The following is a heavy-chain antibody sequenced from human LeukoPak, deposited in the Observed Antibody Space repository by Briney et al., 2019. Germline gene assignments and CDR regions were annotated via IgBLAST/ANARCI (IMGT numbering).Heavy chain of an antibody. V-gene: IGHV1-8*01. J-gene: IGHJ4*02. Sequence: ASVKVSCKASGYTFTSYDINWVRQATGQGLEWMGWMNPNSGNTGYAQKFQGRVTMTRDTSISTAYMELSRLRSDDTAVYYCARDSGYYDFWSGYYGYFDYWGQGTLVTVSS. CDR2: MNPNSGNT. CDR3: ARDSGYYDFWSGYYGYFDY. D-gene: IGHD3-3*01. CDR1: GYTFTSYD.